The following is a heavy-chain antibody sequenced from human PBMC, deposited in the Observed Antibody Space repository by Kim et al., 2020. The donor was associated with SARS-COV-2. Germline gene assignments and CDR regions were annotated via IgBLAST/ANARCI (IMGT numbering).Heavy chain of an antibody. CDR1: GFTVSSNY. CDR2: IYSGGST. Sequence: GGSLRLSCAASGFTVSSNYMSWVRQAPGKGLEWVSVIYSGGSTYYADSVKGRFTISRDNSKNTLYLQMNSLRAEDTAVYYCAREPYYDPQPGHDAFDIWGQGTMVTVSS. V-gene: IGHV3-66*01. D-gene: IGHD3-22*01. J-gene: IGHJ3*02. CDR3: AREPYYDPQPGHDAFDI.